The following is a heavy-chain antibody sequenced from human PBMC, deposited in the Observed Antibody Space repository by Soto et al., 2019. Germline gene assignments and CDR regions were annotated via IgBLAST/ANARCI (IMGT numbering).Heavy chain of an antibody. CDR2: INYVGKT. V-gene: IGHV4-39*02. CDR3: ARDRYGGFDY. D-gene: IGHD3-9*01. J-gene: IGHJ4*02. CDR1: GGSINSKSYF. Sequence: PEETLSLTCSVSGGSINSKSYFWGWIRQTPGKGLEWIASINYVGKTYYSPSLKSRLAISVDTSKNQFSLRLSSVTAADTAVYYCARDRYGGFDYWGLGTLVTVSS.